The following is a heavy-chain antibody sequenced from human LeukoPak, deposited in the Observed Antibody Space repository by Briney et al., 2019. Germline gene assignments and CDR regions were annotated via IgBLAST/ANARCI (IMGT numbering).Heavy chain of an antibody. V-gene: IGHV4-39*01. CDR3: ARFRKKGYYFDY. CDR1: GGPISSSSYY. Sequence: SETLSLTCTVSGGPISSSSYYWGWIRQSPGKGLEWIGSIYYSGSTYYNPSLKSRVTISVDTSKNQFSLKLSSVTAADTAVYYCARFRKKGYYFDYWGQGTLVTVSS. CDR2: IYYSGST. J-gene: IGHJ4*02.